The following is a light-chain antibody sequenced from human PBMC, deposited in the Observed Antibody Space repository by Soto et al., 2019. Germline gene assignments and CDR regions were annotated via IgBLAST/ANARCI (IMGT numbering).Light chain of an antibody. CDR3: SSYADSNNLV. CDR2: DVS. CDR1: RSDVGGYNS. Sequence: QSVLTQPPSASRTPGQSVTISCTGTRSDVGGYNSVPWYQQHPGKAPKLMIYDVSKRPSGVPDRFSGSKSGNTASLTVSGLQAEDEADYFCSSYADSNNLVFGGGTKVTVL. V-gene: IGLV2-8*02. J-gene: IGLJ2*01.